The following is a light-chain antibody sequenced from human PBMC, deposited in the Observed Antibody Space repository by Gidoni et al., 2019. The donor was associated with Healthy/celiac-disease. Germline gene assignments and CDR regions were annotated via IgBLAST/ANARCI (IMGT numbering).Light chain of an antibody. Sequence: EIVLTQSQATLSLSPGERATLAGRASQSVSSYLAWYQQKPGQAPMLLIYAVSNRATGIPARFSGSGSGTVFTLTSSSLEPEAFAVFYCQQRSNWPWITFGQGTRLEIK. J-gene: IGKJ5*01. CDR3: QQRSNWPWIT. CDR2: AVS. CDR1: QSVSSY. V-gene: IGKV3-11*01.